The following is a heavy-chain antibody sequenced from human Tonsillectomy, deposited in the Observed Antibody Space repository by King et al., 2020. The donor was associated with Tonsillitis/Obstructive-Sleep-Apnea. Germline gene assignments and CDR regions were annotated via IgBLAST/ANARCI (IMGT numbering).Heavy chain of an antibody. CDR2: ISYDGSNK. CDR3: ARGETGDPFDY. CDR1: GFTFSSYA. V-gene: IGHV3-30*04. J-gene: IGHJ4*02. Sequence: VQLVESGGGVVQPGRSLRLSCAASGFTFSSYAMHWVRQAPGKGLEWVAVISYDGSNKYYADSVKGRFTISRDNSKNTLYLQMNSLRAADTAVYYCARGETGDPFDYWGQGTLVTVSS. D-gene: IGHD7-27*01.